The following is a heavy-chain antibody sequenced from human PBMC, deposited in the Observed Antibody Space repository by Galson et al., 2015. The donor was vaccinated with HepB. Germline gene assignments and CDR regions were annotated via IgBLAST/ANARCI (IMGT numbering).Heavy chain of an antibody. Sequence: SVTVSCKASGGTFSSYAISWVRQAPGQGLEWMGGIIPIFGIANYAQKFQGRVTITADESTSTAYMELSSLRSEDTAVYYCAGRYCSGGSCYYRFDYWGQGTLVTVSS. V-gene: IGHV1-69*13. CDR3: AGRYCSGGSCYYRFDY. CDR2: IIPIFGIA. J-gene: IGHJ4*02. CDR1: GGTFSSYA. D-gene: IGHD2-15*01.